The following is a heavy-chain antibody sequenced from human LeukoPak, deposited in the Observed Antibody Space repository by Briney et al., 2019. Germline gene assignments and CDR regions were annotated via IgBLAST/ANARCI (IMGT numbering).Heavy chain of an antibody. Sequence: GGSLRLSCAASGFTFSSYSMNWVRQAPGKGLEWVSCISSSSSTIYYADSVKGRFTISRDNAKNSLYLQMNSLRAEDTAVYYCARDLGDCTNGVCRDYWGQGTLVTVSS. V-gene: IGHV3-48*01. CDR2: ISSSSSTI. CDR1: GFTFSSYS. D-gene: IGHD2-8*01. CDR3: ARDLGDCTNGVCRDY. J-gene: IGHJ4*02.